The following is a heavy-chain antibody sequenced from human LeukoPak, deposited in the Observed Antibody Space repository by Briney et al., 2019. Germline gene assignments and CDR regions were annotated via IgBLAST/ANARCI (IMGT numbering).Heavy chain of an antibody. CDR2: IYTSGST. Sequence: SETLSLTCTVSGGSISSSSYYWGWIRQPAGKGLEWIGRIYTSGSTNYNPSLKSRVTISVDTSKNQFSLKLSSVTAADTAVYYCARGQQLDYYYYMDVWGKGTTVTVSS. CDR3: ARGQQLDYYYYMDV. V-gene: IGHV4-61*02. J-gene: IGHJ6*03. D-gene: IGHD6-13*01. CDR1: GGSISSSSYY.